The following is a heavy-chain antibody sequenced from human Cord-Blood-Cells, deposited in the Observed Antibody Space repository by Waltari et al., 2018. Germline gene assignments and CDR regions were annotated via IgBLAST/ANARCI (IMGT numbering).Heavy chain of an antibody. J-gene: IGHJ4*02. CDR2: ISCDGSNK. Sequence: QVQLVESGGGVVQPGRSLRLSCAASGFTFSSYAMHWVRQAPGKGLEWVAVISCDGSNKYYADSVKGRFTISRDNSKNTLYLQMNSLRAEDTAVYYCAIHSSSWNTGGQGTLVTVSS. CDR1: GFTFSSYA. D-gene: IGHD6-13*01. V-gene: IGHV3-30-3*01. CDR3: AIHSSSWNT.